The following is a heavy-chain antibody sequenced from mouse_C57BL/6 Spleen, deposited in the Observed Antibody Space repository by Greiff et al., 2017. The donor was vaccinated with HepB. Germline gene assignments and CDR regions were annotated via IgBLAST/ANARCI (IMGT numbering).Heavy chain of an antibody. D-gene: IGHD2-3*01. CDR3: ARENDGYYGVDY. CDR1: GYAFSSYW. CDR2: IYPGDGDT. Sequence: QVQLQQSGAELVKPGASVKISCKASGYAFSSYWMNWVKQRPGKGLEWIGQIYPGDGDTNYNGKFKGKATLTADKSSSTAYMQLSSLTSEDSAVYFCARENDGYYGVDYWGQGTSVTVSS. J-gene: IGHJ4*01. V-gene: IGHV1-80*01.